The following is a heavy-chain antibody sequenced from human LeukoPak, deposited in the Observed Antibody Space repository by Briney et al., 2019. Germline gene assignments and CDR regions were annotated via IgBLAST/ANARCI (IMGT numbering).Heavy chain of an antibody. D-gene: IGHD2-21*02. Sequence: GGSLRLSCAASGFTFSSYAMHWVRQAPGKGLEWVAVISYDGSNKYYADSVKGRFTISRDNSKNTLYLQMNSLRPEDTALYYCAKGNCGADCYPDYWGQGTLVTVSS. CDR3: AKGNCGADCYPDY. V-gene: IGHV3-30*04. J-gene: IGHJ4*02. CDR2: ISYDGSNK. CDR1: GFTFSSYA.